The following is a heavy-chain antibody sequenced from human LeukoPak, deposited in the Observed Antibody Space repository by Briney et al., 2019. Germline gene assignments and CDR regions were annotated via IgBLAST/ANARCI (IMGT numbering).Heavy chain of an antibody. J-gene: IGHJ6*02. CDR1: GFTFSSYG. D-gene: IGHD3-10*01. Sequence: GGSLRLSCAASGFTFSSYGMHWVRQAPGKGLEWVTFIRYDGSNKYYADSVKGRFTISRDNSKNTLYLQMNSLRAEDTAVYYCARRSYYGSAMDVWGQGTTVTVSS. CDR2: IRYDGSNK. CDR3: ARRSYYGSAMDV. V-gene: IGHV3-30*02.